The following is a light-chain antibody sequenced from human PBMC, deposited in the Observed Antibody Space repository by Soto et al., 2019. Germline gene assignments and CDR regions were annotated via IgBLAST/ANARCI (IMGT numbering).Light chain of an antibody. CDR1: QSVSSY. CDR2: DAS. CDR3: QQRSNWPLT. V-gene: IGKV3-11*01. J-gene: IGKJ4*01. Sequence: EIVLTQSPATLSLSPRERATLSCRASQSVSSYLAWYQQRPGQAPRLLIYDASNRATGIPARFSGSGSETDFTLTISSLEPEDVAVYYCQQRSNWPLTFGGGTKVEIK.